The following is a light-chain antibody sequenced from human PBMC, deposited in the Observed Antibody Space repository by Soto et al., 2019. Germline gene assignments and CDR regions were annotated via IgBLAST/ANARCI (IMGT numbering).Light chain of an antibody. CDR2: DVS. CDR3: SSYTSSSSRV. V-gene: IGLV2-14*03. Sequence: QSALTQPASVSGSPGQSITISCTGTSSDVGGYDSVSWYQQHPGKAPQLMIFDVSNRPSGVSSRFSGSKSGNTASLSSSGLQTEDEAKYYCSSYTSSSSRVFGGGTQLTVL. J-gene: IGLJ7*01. CDR1: SSDVGGYDS.